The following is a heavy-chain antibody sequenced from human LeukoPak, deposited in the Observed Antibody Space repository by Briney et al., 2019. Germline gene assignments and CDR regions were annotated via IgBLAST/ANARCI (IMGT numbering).Heavy chain of an antibody. J-gene: IGHJ4*02. CDR2: ISGSGGST. Sequence: PGGSLRLSCAASGFTFSSYAMSWVRQAPGKGLEWVSAISGSGGSTYYADSVKGRFTISRDNSKNTLYLQMNSLRAEDAAVYYCAKSYYDSSGYYHFDYWGQGTLVTVSS. V-gene: IGHV3-23*01. CDR3: AKSYYDSSGYYHFDY. CDR1: GFTFSSYA. D-gene: IGHD3-22*01.